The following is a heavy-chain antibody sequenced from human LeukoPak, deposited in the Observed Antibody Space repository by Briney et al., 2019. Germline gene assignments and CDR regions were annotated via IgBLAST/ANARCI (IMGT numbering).Heavy chain of an antibody. CDR1: GYTFTGYY. J-gene: IGHJ4*02. V-gene: IGHV1-2*02. D-gene: IGHD2-2*01. Sequence: ASVKVSCKASGYTFTGYYMHWVRQAPGQGLEWMGWINPNSGGTNYAQKFQGRVAMTRDTSISTAYMELSRLRCDDTAVYYCARSRSRDCSSNSCYSYGLDYWGQGTLVTVSS. CDR2: INPNSGGT. CDR3: ARSRSRDCSSNSCYSYGLDY.